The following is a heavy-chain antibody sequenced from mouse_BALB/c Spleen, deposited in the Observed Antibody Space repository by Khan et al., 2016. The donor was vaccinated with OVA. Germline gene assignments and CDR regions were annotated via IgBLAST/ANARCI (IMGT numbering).Heavy chain of an antibody. V-gene: IGHV9-3-1*01. Sequence: QIQLVQSGPELKKPGETVKISCKASGYTFTNYGMNWVKQAPGKGLKWMGWINTYTGEPTYADDFKGRFAFSLKTSASTAYLQINNLKNEDTDTYFCASGGYGYFDVWGAGTTVTVSA. CDR2: INTYTGEP. CDR1: GYTFTNYG. J-gene: IGHJ1*01. D-gene: IGHD1-1*02. CDR3: ASGGYGYFDV.